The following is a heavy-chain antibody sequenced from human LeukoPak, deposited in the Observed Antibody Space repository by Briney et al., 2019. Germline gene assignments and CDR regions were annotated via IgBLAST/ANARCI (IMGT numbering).Heavy chain of an antibody. CDR2: INPNSGGT. Sequence: ASVKVSCKASGYTFTGYCMHWVRQAPGQGLEWMGWINPNSGGTNYAQKFQGRVTMTRDTSISTAYMELSRLRSDDTAVYYCATSGWRLYYFDYWGQGTLVTVSS. CDR3: ATSGWRLYYFDY. J-gene: IGHJ4*02. CDR1: GYTFTGYC. D-gene: IGHD6-19*01. V-gene: IGHV1-2*02.